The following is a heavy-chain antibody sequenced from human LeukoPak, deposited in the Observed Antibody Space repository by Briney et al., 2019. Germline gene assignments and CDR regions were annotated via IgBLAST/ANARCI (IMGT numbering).Heavy chain of an antibody. D-gene: IGHD6-19*01. CDR1: GYTFTSYG. CDR2: ISAYNGNT. V-gene: IGHV1-18*01. J-gene: IGHJ5*02. CDR3: ARARSGWNWFDP. Sequence: ASVKVSCKASGYTFTSYGISWVRQAPGQGLEWMGWISAYNGNTNYAQKLQGRVTMTTDTSTSTAYMELRSLRSDDTAVYYYARARSGWNWFDPWGQGTLVTVSS.